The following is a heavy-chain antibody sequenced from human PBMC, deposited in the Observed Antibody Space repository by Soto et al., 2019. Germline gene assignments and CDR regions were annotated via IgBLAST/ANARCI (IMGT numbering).Heavy chain of an antibody. J-gene: IGHJ5*02. D-gene: IGHD3-9*01. Sequence: EVHLVDSGGGLVQPGGSLRLSCVASGFPFSSYWMSWVRQAPGKGLEWVANIKEDGSDKYYVDSVKGRFTISRDNAKNLLYLQMNSLRVEDTAVDYCVGVSRTGSWGQGTLVAVSS. CDR1: GFPFSSYW. CDR3: VGVSRTGS. CDR2: IKEDGSDK. V-gene: IGHV3-7*01.